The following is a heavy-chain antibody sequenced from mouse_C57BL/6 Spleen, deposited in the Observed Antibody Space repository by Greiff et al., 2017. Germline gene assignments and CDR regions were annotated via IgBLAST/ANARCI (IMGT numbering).Heavy chain of an antibody. Sequence: LVESGAELVKPGASVKISCKASGYAFSSYWMNWVKQRPGKGLEWIGQIYPGDGDTTYNGKFKGKATLTADKSSSTAYMQLSSLTSEDSAVYFCARGKTAQVYFDYWGKGTTLTVSS. CDR1: GYAFSSYW. CDR2: IYPGDGDT. D-gene: IGHD3-2*02. J-gene: IGHJ2*01. V-gene: IGHV1-80*01. CDR3: ARGKTAQVYFDY.